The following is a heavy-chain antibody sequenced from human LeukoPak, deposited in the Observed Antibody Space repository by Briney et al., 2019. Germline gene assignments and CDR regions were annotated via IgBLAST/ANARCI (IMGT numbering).Heavy chain of an antibody. J-gene: IGHJ4*02. Sequence: ASVKVSCKASGYTFTSYGISWVRQAPGQGLEWMGWISTYNGNTNYAQKLQGRVIMTTDTSTSTAYMELRSLRSDDTAVYYCARGGYYYGSGSYYRYYDYWGQGTLVTVSS. CDR2: ISTYNGNT. CDR1: GYTFTSYG. D-gene: IGHD3-10*01. CDR3: ARGGYYYGSGSYYRYYDY. V-gene: IGHV1-18*01.